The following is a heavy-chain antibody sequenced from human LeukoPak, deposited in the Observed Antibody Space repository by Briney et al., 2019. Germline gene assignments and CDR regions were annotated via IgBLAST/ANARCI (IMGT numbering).Heavy chain of an antibody. Sequence: SETLSLTCTVSGYSISSGYYWGWIRQPPGKGLEWIGSIYRSGSTYYKPSLKSRVTISVDTSKNQFSLKLSSVTAADTAVYYCARLRQKFDPWGQGTLVTVSS. CDR1: GYSISSGYY. J-gene: IGHJ5*02. CDR3: ARLRQKFDP. CDR2: IYRSGST. V-gene: IGHV4-38-2*02.